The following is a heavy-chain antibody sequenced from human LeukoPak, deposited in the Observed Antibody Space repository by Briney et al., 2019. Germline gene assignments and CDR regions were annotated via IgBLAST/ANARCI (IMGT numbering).Heavy chain of an antibody. V-gene: IGHV3-23*01. CDR1: GFTFSNYA. CDR3: AKDRRCSGTTCYEHFDF. CDR2: ISADGGST. Sequence: PGGSLRLSCAASGFTFSNYAMVGVRQAPGKGLEWVSVISADGGSTYDADSVKGRFTVSRDNSKNTLYLQMNSLRADDTAVYYCAKDRRCSGTTCYEHFDFWGQGTLVTVSS. J-gene: IGHJ4*02. D-gene: IGHD2-15*01.